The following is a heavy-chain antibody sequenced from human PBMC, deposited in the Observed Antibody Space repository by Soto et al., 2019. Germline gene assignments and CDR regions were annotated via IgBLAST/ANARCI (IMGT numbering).Heavy chain of an antibody. Sequence: GGSLRLSCTASGFTFTGYSMNWVRQAPGKGLEWVSSISSSSNYIYYADSVKGRFTISRDNAENSLFLELTSLRVDDTAVYYCARGAYAPRTETQPHRGGMAVWGQGTRSPSP. CDR3: ARGAYAPRTETQPHRGGMAV. V-gene: IGHV3-21*04. J-gene: IGHJ6*02. CDR1: GFTFTGYS. CDR2: ISSSSNYI. D-gene: IGHD1-1*01.